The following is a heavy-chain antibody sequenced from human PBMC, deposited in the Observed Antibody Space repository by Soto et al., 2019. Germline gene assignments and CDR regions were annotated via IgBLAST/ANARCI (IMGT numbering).Heavy chain of an antibody. CDR2: SSGSGVGT. Sequence: EVQLLESGGGVVQPGGSRRLSCEASGFTFSSYAMSWVRQAPGTGLEWVSASSGSGVGTYYADSVKGRFTISRDNSKNTLYLQMNSLRAEDTAVYYCAKDSGSSGWNYLDYWGQGTLVTVSS. D-gene: IGHD6-19*01. CDR1: GFTFSSYA. V-gene: IGHV3-23*01. J-gene: IGHJ4*02. CDR3: AKDSGSSGWNYLDY.